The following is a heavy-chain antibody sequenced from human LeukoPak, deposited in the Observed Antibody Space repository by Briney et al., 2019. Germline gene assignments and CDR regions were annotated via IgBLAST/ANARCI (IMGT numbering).Heavy chain of an antibody. Sequence: GGSLRLSCAASGLTVSSNYMSWVRQAPGKGLEWVSVIYSGGSTYYADSVKGRFTISRDNSKNTLYLQMNSLRAEDTAVYYCARVLVTAYGNWFDPWGREPWSPSPQ. CDR3: ARVLVTAYGNWFDP. CDR2: IYSGGST. D-gene: IGHD2-21*02. V-gene: IGHV3-66*01. J-gene: IGHJ5*02. CDR1: GLTVSSNY.